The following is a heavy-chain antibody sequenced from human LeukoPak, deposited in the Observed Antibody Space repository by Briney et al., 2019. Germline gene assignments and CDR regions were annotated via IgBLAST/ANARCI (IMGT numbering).Heavy chain of an antibody. D-gene: IGHD1-26*01. V-gene: IGHV3-21*01. CDR1: GFTFSSYS. Sequence: GGSLRLSCAASGFTFSSYSMNWVRQAPGKGLEWVSSISSSSSYIYYADSVKGRFTISRDNAENSLYLQMNSLRAEDTAVYYCARDGSGGRGSYYADYWGQGTLVTVSS. CDR3: ARDGSGGRGSYYADY. J-gene: IGHJ4*02. CDR2: ISSSSSYI.